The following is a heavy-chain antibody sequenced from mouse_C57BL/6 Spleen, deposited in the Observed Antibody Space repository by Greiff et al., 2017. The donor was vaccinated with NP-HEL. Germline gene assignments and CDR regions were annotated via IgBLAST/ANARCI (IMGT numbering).Heavy chain of an antibody. V-gene: IGHV1-19*01. CDR3: AKGLGQGAWFAY. Sequence: EVQLQQSGPVLVKPGASVKMSCKASGYTFTDYYMNWVKQSHGKSLEWIGVINPYNGGTSYNQKFKGKATLTVDKSSSTAYMELNSLTSEDSAVYYCAKGLGQGAWFAYWGQGTLVTVSA. J-gene: IGHJ3*01. CDR1: GYTFTDYY. D-gene: IGHD4-1*01. CDR2: INPYNGGT.